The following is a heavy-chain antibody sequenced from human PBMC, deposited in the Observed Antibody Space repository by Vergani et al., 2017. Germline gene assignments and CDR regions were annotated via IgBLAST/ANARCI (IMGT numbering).Heavy chain of an antibody. CDR3: AREEGLLSTGDFDY. CDR2: ISAYNGNT. Sequence: QVQLVQSGAEVKKPGASVKVSCKASGYTFTSYGISWVRQAPGQGLEWMGWISAYNGNTNYAQKFQGWVTMTRDTSISTAYMELSRLRSDDTAVYYCAREEGLLSTGDFDYWGQGTLVTVSS. D-gene: IGHD2-21*01. CDR1: GYTFTSYG. J-gene: IGHJ4*02. V-gene: IGHV1-18*01.